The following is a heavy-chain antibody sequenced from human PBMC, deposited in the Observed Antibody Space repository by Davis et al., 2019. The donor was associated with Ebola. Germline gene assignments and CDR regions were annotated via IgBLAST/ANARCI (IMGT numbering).Heavy chain of an antibody. CDR3: ARDLVAAAGTNY. CDR1: GFTFSSYS. CDR2: ISSSSSYI. D-gene: IGHD6-13*01. J-gene: IGHJ4*02. V-gene: IGHV3-21*01. Sequence: GESLKISCAASGFTFSSYSMNWVRQAPGKGLEWVSSISSSSSYIYYADSVKGRFTISRDNAKNSLYLQMNSLRAEDTAVYYCARDLVAAAGTNYWGQGTLVTVSS.